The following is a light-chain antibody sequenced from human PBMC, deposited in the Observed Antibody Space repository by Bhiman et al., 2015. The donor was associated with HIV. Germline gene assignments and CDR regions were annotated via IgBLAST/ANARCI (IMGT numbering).Light chain of an antibody. J-gene: IGLJ1*01. V-gene: IGLV1-40*01. CDR2: GNS. CDR3: QSYDSGLSALV. CDR1: SSNIGAGYD. Sequence: QSVLTQPPSVSGAPGQRVTISCTGSSSNIGAGYDVHWYQQLPGTAPKLLIYGNSNRPSGVPDRFSGSKSGTSASLAITGLQAEDEADYFCQSYDSGLSALVFGGGTKVTV.